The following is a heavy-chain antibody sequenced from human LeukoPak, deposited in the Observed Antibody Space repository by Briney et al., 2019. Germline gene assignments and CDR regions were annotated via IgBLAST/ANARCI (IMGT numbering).Heavy chain of an antibody. CDR1: GGSISSYY. J-gene: IGHJ2*01. D-gene: IGHD4-23*01. Sequence: SETLSLTCTVSGGSISSYYWSWIRQPAGKGLEWIGRIYTSGSTNYNTSLKSRVTMSVDTSKNQFSRKLSSVTAADTAVYYCARFVIGGTTLWYFDLWGRGTLVTVSS. CDR3: ARFVIGGTTLWYFDL. V-gene: IGHV4-4*07. CDR2: IYTSGST.